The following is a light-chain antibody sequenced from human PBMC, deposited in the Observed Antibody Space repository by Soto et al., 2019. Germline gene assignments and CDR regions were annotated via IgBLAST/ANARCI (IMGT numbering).Light chain of an antibody. V-gene: IGKV3-11*01. J-gene: IGKJ2*01. CDR2: DAS. Sequence: LTQSPATLSLSPGERATLSCRASQSVSSYLAWYQQKPGHAPRLLIYDASNRATGIPARFSGSGSGTDFTLTISSLEPEDFAVYYCQQRSNWPPYTFGQGTKLEIK. CDR1: QSVSSY. CDR3: QQRSNWPPYT.